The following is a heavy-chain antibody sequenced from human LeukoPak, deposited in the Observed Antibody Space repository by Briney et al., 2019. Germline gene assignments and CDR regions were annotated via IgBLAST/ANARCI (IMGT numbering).Heavy chain of an antibody. CDR1: GFTSGSYW. J-gene: IGHJ4*02. V-gene: IGHV3-74*01. CDR2: INSDGSST. D-gene: IGHD2-15*01. CDR3: ARKRLDCSGGACYGDFDY. Sequence: PGGSLRLSCAASGFTSGSYWMHWVRQAPGKGLVWVSRINSDGSSTSYADSVKGRFTISRDNAKNSLYLQMNSLRDEDTAVYYCARKRLDCSGGACYGDFDYWGQGTLVTVSS.